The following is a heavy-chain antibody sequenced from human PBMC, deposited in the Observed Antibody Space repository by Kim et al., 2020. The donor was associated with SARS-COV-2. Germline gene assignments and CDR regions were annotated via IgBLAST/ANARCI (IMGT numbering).Heavy chain of an antibody. CDR2: IYYSGST. CDR1: GASITSYY. V-gene: IGHV4-59*13. D-gene: IGHD1-26*01. CDR3: ASYSGSFYFQH. J-gene: IGHJ1*01. Sequence: SETLSLTCTVSGASITSYYWTWIRQPQGKGLELIGYIYYSGSTNYNPSLNSRVTLSVDTSKNQFSLKLSSVTAADTAVYYCASYSGSFYFQHWGLGTLITVSS.